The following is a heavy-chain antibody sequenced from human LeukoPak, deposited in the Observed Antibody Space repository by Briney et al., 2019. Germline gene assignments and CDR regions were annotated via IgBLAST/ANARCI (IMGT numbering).Heavy chain of an antibody. CDR2: ISSSSFKI. CDR1: EFTFVRYA. J-gene: IGHJ6*03. D-gene: IGHD6-13*01. CDR3: VRDPSYGSSWYYYMDV. Sequence: PGGSLRLSCAASEFTFVRYAMNWVRQAPGKGLECVSYISSSSFKIGYADSVKGRFTISRDNSKNSLYLQMDSLRVEDTAVYYCVRDPSYGSSWYYYMDVWGKGTTVTVSS. V-gene: IGHV3-48*04.